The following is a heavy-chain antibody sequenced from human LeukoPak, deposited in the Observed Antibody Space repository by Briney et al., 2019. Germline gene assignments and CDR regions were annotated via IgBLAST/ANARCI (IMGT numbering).Heavy chain of an antibody. CDR3: ARTRWYSGSYYYYYGMDV. J-gene: IGHJ6*02. V-gene: IGHV3-48*04. Sequence: PGGSLRLSCAASGFTFSSYSMNWVRQAPGKGLEWVSYISGSSSAIYYADSLKGRFTISRDNAKNSLYLQMNSLSAEDTAVYYCARTRWYSGSYYYYYGMDVWGQGTTVTVSS. CDR1: GFTFSSYS. D-gene: IGHD1-26*01. CDR2: ISGSSSAI.